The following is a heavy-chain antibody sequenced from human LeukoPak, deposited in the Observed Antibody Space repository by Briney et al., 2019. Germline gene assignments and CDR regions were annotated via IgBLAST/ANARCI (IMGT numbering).Heavy chain of an antibody. Sequence: PSETLSLTCTVSGGSISSSSYYRGWIRQPPGKGLEWIGSFYYSGSTYYNPSLKSRVTISVDTSKNQFSLKLSSVTAADTAVYYCARRGEEYYYGSGSYFSSWFDPWGQGTLVTVSS. CDR3: ARRGEEYYYGSGSYFSSWFDP. CDR2: FYYSGST. CDR1: GGSISSSSYY. V-gene: IGHV4-39*01. J-gene: IGHJ5*02. D-gene: IGHD3-10*01.